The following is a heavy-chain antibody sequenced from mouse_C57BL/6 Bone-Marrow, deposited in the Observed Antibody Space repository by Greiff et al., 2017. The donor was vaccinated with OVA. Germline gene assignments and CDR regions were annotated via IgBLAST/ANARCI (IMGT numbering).Heavy chain of an antibody. CDR2: INSDGGSI. V-gene: IGHV5-2*01. D-gene: IGHD4-1*01. CDR1: EYDFPSHD. CDR3: ARQRLGRGYFDV. Sequence: EVKLMESGGGLVQPGESLKLSCESNEYDFPSHDMSWVRQTPEKRLELVASINSDGGSIYYPDTMERRFIISRDNTKKTLYLQMSSLRSEDTALYYCARQRLGRGYFDVWGTGTTVTVSS. J-gene: IGHJ1*03.